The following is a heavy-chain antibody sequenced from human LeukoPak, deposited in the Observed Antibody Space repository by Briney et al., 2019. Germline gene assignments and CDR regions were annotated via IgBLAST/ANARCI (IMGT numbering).Heavy chain of an antibody. CDR3: ARDDDWRSFDAFDI. Sequence: PGGSLRLSCAASGFTFSSYSMNWVRQAPGKGLEWVSSISSSSSYIYYADSVKGRFTISRDNAKKSLYLQMNSLRAEDTAVYYCARDDDWRSFDAFDIWGQGTMVTVSS. CDR2: ISSSSSYI. V-gene: IGHV3-21*01. J-gene: IGHJ3*02. CDR1: GFTFSSYS. D-gene: IGHD3-9*01.